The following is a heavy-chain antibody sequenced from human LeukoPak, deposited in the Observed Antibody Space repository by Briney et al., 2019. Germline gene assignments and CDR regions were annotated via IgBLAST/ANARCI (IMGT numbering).Heavy chain of an antibody. CDR1: DGSFSGYY. CDR3: ARGYSSSSSPLDY. D-gene: IGHD6-13*01. Sequence: SETLSLTCAVYDGSFSGYYWSWIRQPPGEGLEWIGEINHSGSTNYNPSLKSRVTISVDTSKNQFSLKLSSVTAADTAVYYCARGYSSSSSPLDYWGQGTLVTVSS. CDR2: INHSGST. J-gene: IGHJ4*02. V-gene: IGHV4-34*01.